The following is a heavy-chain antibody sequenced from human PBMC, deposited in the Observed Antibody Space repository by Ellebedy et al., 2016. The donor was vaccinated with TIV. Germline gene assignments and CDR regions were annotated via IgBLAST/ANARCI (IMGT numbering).Heavy chain of an antibody. D-gene: IGHD4-23*01. Sequence: SETLSLXXAVSGGSISSGGYSWSWIRQPPGKGLEWIGYIYQSGTTYYNPSLKTRVTLSLDSSKNQFSLNLTSVTAADTAVYYCAGEAGEYGSNSFDYWGQGTLVTVSS. CDR1: GGSISSGGYS. CDR2: IYQSGTT. CDR3: AGEAGEYGSNSFDY. J-gene: IGHJ4*02. V-gene: IGHV4-30-2*01.